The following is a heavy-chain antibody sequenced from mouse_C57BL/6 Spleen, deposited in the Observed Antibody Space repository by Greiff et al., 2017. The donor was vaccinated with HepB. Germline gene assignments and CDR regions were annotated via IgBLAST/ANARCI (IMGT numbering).Heavy chain of an antibody. CDR1: GYTFTDYY. J-gene: IGHJ1*03. V-gene: IGHV1-19*01. Sequence: VQLKESGPVLVKPGASVKMSCKASGYTFTDYYMNWVKQSHGKSLEWIGVINPYNGGTSYNQKFKGKATLTVDKSSSTAYMELNSLTSEDSAVYYCASLPPISTTDWYFDVWGTGTTVTVSS. CDR2: INPYNGGT. CDR3: ASLPPISTTDWYFDV. D-gene: IGHD1-1*01.